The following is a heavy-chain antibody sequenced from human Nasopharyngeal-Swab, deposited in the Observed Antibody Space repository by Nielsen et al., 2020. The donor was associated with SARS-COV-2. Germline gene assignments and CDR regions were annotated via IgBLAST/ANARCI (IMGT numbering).Heavy chain of an antibody. CDR3: ASTYNYYGDYYYGMDV. V-gene: IGHV3-7*01. CDR2: IKQNGIEK. CDR1: GFTFSSYW. Sequence: LSLTCAASGFTFSSYWMSWVRQAPGKGLEWVANIKQNGIEKYYVDSVKGRFTISRDNAKNSLYLQMNSLRAEDTAVYYCASTYNYYGDYYYGMDVWGQGTTVTVSS. J-gene: IGHJ6*02. D-gene: IGHD1-20*01.